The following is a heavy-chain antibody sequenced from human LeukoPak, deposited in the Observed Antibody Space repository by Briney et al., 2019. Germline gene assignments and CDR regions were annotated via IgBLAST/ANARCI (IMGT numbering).Heavy chain of an antibody. D-gene: IGHD1-1*01. J-gene: IGHJ4*02. V-gene: IGHV4-38-2*02. Sequence: PSETLSLTCAVSGYSISSGYYWGWVRQPPGKGLEWIGAIFHSGNTYYSPSLKSRVTISIDTSKNQFSLKLRSVTVADTAVYYCARDGKESRGPIDYWGQGTLVTVSS. CDR2: IFHSGNT. CDR3: ARDGKESRGPIDY. CDR1: GYSISSGYY.